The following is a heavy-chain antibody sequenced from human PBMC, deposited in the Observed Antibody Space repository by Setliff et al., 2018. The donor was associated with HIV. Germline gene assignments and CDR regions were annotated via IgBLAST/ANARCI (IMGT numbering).Heavy chain of an antibody. CDR1: GYSFNNYW. D-gene: IGHD5-12*01. CDR2: IYPGDSDT. CDR3: ARQGEMATMASHYYYMDV. Sequence: GESLKISCKGSGYSFNNYWIGWVRQMSGKGLEWMGIIYPGDSDTTYSPSFQGQVNISADKSISTAYLQWSSLKASDTAMYYCARQGEMATMASHYYYMDVWGKGTTVTVSS. J-gene: IGHJ6*03. V-gene: IGHV5-51*01.